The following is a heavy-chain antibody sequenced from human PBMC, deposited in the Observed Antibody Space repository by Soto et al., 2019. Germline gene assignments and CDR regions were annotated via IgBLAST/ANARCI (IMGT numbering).Heavy chain of an antibody. V-gene: IGHV4-39*01. CDR3: ARHLSESGYDLNY. D-gene: IGHD5-12*01. CDR2: IYFSGST. Sequence: SETVSLTCTVSGAYITSDSYYWAWIRQPPGKGLEWIGSIYFSGSTYYNSALKSRLAISIDMSKNQFSLNLSSVTDADTAVYYCARHLSESGYDLNYWGQGTPVTVSS. CDR1: GAYITSDSYY. J-gene: IGHJ4*02.